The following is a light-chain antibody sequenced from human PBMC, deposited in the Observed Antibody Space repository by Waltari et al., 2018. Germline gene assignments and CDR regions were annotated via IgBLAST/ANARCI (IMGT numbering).Light chain of an antibody. CDR3: QQRSNWPLLT. CDR1: QSVSSY. CDR2: DAS. J-gene: IGKJ4*01. V-gene: IGKV3-11*01. Sequence: EIVLTQSPATLSLSXGERATLSCRASQSVSSYLAWYQQKPGQAPRLLIYDASNRATGIPAXFSGSGSGTDFTLTISXLEPEDFAVYYXQQRSNWPLLTFGXGTKVEXK.